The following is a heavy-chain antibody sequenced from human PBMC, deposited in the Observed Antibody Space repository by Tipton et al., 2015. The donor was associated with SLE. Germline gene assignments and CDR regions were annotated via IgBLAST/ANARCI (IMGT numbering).Heavy chain of an antibody. V-gene: IGHV4-59*08. CDR1: GGSISSYY. J-gene: IGHJ4*02. D-gene: IGHD3-22*01. CDR2: IYYSGST. CDR3: ARRLGSSGFDY. Sequence: LRLSCTVSGGSISSYYWSWIRQPPGKGLEWIGYIYYSGSTNYNPSLKSRVTISVDTSKNQFSLKLSSVTAADTAVYYCARRLGSSGFDYWGQGTLVTVSP.